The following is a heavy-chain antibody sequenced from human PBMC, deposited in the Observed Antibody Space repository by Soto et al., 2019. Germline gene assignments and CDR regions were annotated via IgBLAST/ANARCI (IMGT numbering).Heavy chain of an antibody. Sequence: EVQLLESGGGLLQPGGSLRLSCAASGFTFNNYAMNWVRQAPGKGLQWVSGISGSGGGTYYVDSVKGRFTISRDNSINTGYLQMSSLRAEDTAVYYCAKGKVRGELRYFDVWGRGTLVTVSS. V-gene: IGHV3-23*01. CDR1: GFTFNNYA. J-gene: IGHJ2*01. CDR3: AKGKVRGELRYFDV. D-gene: IGHD3-10*01. CDR2: ISGSGGGT.